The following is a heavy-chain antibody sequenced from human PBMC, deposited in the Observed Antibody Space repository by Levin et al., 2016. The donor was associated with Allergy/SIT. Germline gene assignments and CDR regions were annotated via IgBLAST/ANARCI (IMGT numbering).Heavy chain of an antibody. V-gene: IGHV1-69*13. D-gene: IGHD3-10*01. J-gene: IGHJ3*02. CDR2: IIPMFEKP. Sequence: SVKVSCKAYGGTFSSYVITWVRQAPGQGLEWMGGIIPMFEKPYYAQKFQGRVTITADESTSTAYMELSSLRSEDTAVYYCARDLTVIRGPAAFDIWGQGTMITVSS. CDR3: ARDLTVIRGPAAFDI. CDR1: GGTFSSYV.